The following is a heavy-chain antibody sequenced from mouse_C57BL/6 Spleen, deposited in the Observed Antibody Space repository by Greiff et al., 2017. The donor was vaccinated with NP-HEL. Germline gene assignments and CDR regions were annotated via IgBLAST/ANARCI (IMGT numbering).Heavy chain of an antibody. Sequence: EVQRVESGGGLVQPGGSLSLSCAASGFTFTDYYMSWVRQPPGKALEWLGFIRNKANGYTTEYSASVKGRFTISRDNAPSILYLQMNALRAEDSATDYCARYGGYYDGNAMDYWGQGTSVTVSS. CDR3: ARYGGYYDGNAMDY. CDR2: IRNKANGYTT. J-gene: IGHJ4*01. CDR1: GFTFTDYY. V-gene: IGHV7-3*01. D-gene: IGHD2-3*01.